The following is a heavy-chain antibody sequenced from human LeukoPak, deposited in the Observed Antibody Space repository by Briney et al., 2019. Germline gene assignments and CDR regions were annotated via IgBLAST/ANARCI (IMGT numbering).Heavy chain of an antibody. Sequence: GGSLRLSCAASGFTFSSYGMHWVRQAPGKGLEWVAFIRYDGSNKYYADSVKGRFTISRDNSKNTLYLQMNSLRAEDTAVYYCAKDLFYSSGWQAFDYWGQGTLVTVSS. V-gene: IGHV3-30*02. CDR1: GFTFSSYG. CDR2: IRYDGSNK. CDR3: AKDLFYSSGWQAFDY. D-gene: IGHD6-19*01. J-gene: IGHJ4*02.